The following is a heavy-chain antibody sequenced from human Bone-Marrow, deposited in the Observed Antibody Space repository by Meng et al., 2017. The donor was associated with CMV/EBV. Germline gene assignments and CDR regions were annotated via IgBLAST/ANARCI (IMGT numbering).Heavy chain of an antibody. CDR2: VYYSGTT. CDR1: GASISTSSYY. J-gene: IGHJ6*02. V-gene: IGHV4-39*07. CDR3: VRDPELLVPAAATYYFYDGMDV. Sequence: SETLSLTCTVSGASISTSSYYWGWIRLPPGKGLEWIGSVYYSGTTYYNPSLRSRVTISSDTSKNHLSLKLTSVTAADTAVYYCVRDPELLVPAAATYYFYDGMDVWGQGTTVTVSS. D-gene: IGHD2-2*01.